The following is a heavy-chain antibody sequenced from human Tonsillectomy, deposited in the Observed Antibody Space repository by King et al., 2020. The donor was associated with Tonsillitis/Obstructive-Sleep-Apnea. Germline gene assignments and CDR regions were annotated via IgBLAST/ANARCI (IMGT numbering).Heavy chain of an antibody. J-gene: IGHJ4*02. D-gene: IGHD2-2*01. CDR1: GYSFTNSW. CDR2: IYPGDSNT. Sequence: VQLVESGAEVKKPGESLKISCKGFGYSFTNSWIGWVRQMPGKGLEWMGIIYPGDSNTRYSPSFQGQVTMSADKSISTAYLQWSSLKASDTAIYYCARDYCINSRCYAPFDHWGQGTLLTLAS. CDR3: ARDYCINSRCYAPFDH. V-gene: IGHV5-51*01.